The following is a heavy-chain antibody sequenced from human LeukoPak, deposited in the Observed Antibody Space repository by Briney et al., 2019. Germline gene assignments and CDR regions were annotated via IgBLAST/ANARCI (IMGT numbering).Heavy chain of an antibody. CDR3: ARGLGYCSGGSCYPFDY. J-gene: IGHJ4*02. D-gene: IGHD2-15*01. V-gene: IGHV3-53*01. CDR1: GLTVSSNY. Sequence: GGSLRLSCAASGLTVSSNYMTWVRQAPGKGLAWVAVMYRDGSTYYADSVKRRFTISRDNSKNTVYLQMNSLRAEDTAVYYCARGLGYCSGGSCYPFDYWGQGTLVTVSS. CDR2: MYRDGST.